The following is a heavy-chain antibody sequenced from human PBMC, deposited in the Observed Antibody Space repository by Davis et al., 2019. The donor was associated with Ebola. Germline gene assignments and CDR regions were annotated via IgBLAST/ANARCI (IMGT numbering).Heavy chain of an antibody. Sequence: GGSLRLSCAASGFTFSSYAMSWVRHPPGKGLEWVALISYSGVNEYYAGSVEGRFTISRDNSKNTLYLQMNSLRAEDTAVYYCAREVGSTFRGLEYYFDSWGQGTLVTVSS. D-gene: IGHD3-10*01. CDR3: AREVGSTFRGLEYYFDS. J-gene: IGHJ4*02. CDR1: GFTFSSYA. CDR2: ISYSGVNE. V-gene: IGHV3-30*03.